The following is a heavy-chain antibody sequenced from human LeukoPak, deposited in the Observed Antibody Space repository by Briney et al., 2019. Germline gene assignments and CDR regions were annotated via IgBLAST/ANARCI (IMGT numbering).Heavy chain of an antibody. J-gene: IGHJ3*02. CDR1: GFTVSSNY. V-gene: IGHV3-53*01. D-gene: IGHD3-22*01. CDR2: IYSGGST. Sequence: GGSLRPSCAASGFTVSSNYMSWVRQAPGKGLEWVSVIYSGGSTYYADSVKGRFTISRDNSKNTLYLQMNSLRAEDTAVYYCATEWIDSSGYYQSGGDAFDIWGQGTMVTVSS. CDR3: ATEWIDSSGYYQSGGDAFDI.